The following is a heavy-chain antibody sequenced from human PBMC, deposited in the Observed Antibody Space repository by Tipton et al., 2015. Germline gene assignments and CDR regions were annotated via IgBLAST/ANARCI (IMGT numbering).Heavy chain of an antibody. V-gene: IGHV5-51*01. D-gene: IGHD3-3*01. CDR1: GYTFTNYW. CDR3: VRSSGSWSHPEY. J-gene: IGHJ4*02. Sequence: QLVQSGAEVKKPGESLRISCKASGYTFTNYWIGWVRQMPGKGLEWMGIIYPGDADARVSPSFQGQVTISADKSISTAYLQWSSLKASDTAIYYCVRSSGSWSHPEYWGQGTLVTVSS. CDR2: IYPGDADA.